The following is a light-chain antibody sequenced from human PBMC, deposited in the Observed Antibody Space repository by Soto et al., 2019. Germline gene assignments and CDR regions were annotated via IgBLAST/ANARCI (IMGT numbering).Light chain of an antibody. CDR1: QSIGSW. CDR2: KAS. CDR3: QQYYTYPVT. Sequence: DIHMTHSPSTLSASVVYRVTITFLASQSIGSWLAWYQQKPGKAPKLLIYKASTLESGVPSRFSGSGSGTELTLTISSLQPDDFATYHCQQYYTYPVTFGQGTKVDIK. J-gene: IGKJ1*01. V-gene: IGKV1-5*03.